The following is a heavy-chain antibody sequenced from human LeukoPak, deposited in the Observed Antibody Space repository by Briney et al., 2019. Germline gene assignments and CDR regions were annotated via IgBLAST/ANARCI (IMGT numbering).Heavy chain of an antibody. CDR2: ISSSNSYI. J-gene: IGHJ6*03. CDR1: GFTFSSYS. V-gene: IGHV3-21*01. D-gene: IGHD3-10*01. Sequence: GGSLRLSCAASGFTFSSYSMNWVRQAPGKGLEWVSSISSSNSYIYYADSVKGRFTISRDNAKNSLYLQMSSLRAEDTAVYYCARNSRPSSSGYYYMDVWGKGTMVTVSS. CDR3: ARNSRPSSSGYYYMDV.